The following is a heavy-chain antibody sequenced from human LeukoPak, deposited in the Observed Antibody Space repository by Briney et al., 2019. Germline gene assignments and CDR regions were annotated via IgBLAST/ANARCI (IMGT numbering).Heavy chain of an antibody. Sequence: SETLSLTCTVSGGSISRYYWCWIRHPPGQGLEWIGYVYYTGSTNYNPSLKSRVAISLHTSENQFSLELSSVTAADTAVYYCARGGDGYKSPWFDPWGQGTLVTVSS. J-gene: IGHJ5*02. V-gene: IGHV4-59*01. CDR2: VYYTGST. CDR3: ARGGDGYKSPWFDP. D-gene: IGHD5-24*01. CDR1: GGSISRYY.